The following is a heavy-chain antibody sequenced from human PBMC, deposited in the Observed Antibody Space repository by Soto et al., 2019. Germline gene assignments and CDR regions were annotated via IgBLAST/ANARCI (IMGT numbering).Heavy chain of an antibody. J-gene: IGHJ4*02. CDR1: GGTFSSYT. D-gene: IGHD3-16*01. CDR2: IIPILGIA. V-gene: IGHV1-69*02. CDR3: ARGPEPAALGHY. Sequence: SVKVSCKASGGTFSSYTISRVRQAPGQGLEWMGRIIPILGIANYAQKSQGRVTITADKSTSTAYMELSSLRSEDTAVYYCARGPEPAALGHYWGQGTLVTVSS.